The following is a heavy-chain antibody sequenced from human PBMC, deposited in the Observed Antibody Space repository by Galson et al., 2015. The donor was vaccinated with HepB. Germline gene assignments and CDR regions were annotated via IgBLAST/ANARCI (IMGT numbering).Heavy chain of an antibody. J-gene: IGHJ3*02. Sequence: SLRLSSAASGFTFSSHAMSWAGQAPGKGLEWVSAISGSGGSTYYADAVKGRFTISRDNSKNTLYLQMNSLRAEDTAVYYCAKGSNYGLRVPAFDIWGQGTMVTVSS. CDR2: ISGSGGST. CDR1: GFTFSSHA. CDR3: AKGSNYGLRVPAFDI. V-gene: IGHV3-23*01. D-gene: IGHD4-11*01.